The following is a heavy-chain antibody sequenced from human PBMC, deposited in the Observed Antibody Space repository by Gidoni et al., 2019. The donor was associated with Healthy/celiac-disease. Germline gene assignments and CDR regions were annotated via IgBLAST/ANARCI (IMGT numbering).Heavy chain of an antibody. V-gene: IGHV5-51*01. CDR2: IDPGDSDT. D-gene: IGHD3-16*01. CDR3: ARRPERGGEFDP. Sequence: EVQLVQSGADVRKTGESLTISCKGSGYSFTIYWIGWRRQMPGKGMEWRGIIDPGDSDTSDSPSFQGQVTSSADKSSSTAYLQWSILKASDTAMYYCARRPERGGEFDPWGQGTLVTVSS. J-gene: IGHJ5*02. CDR1: GYSFTIYW.